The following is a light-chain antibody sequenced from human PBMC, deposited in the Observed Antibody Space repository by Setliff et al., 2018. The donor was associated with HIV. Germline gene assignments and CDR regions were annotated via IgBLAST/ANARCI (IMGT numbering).Light chain of an antibody. Sequence: QSALAQPASVSGSPGQSISISCSAPSSDVGDCKYVSWYQQHPGKAPKPIIYDVSDRPSGVSNRFSGSKSGNTASLTISGLQAEYDAAYQCSSHTNCGYLSGAGTNVTVL. J-gene: IGLJ1*01. CDR1: SSDVGDCKY. V-gene: IGLV2-14*03. CDR3: SSHTNCGYL. CDR2: DVS.